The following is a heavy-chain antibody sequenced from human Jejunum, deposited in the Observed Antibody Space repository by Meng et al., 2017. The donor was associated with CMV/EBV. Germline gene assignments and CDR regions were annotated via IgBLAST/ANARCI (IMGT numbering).Heavy chain of an antibody. J-gene: IGHJ2*01. D-gene: IGHD3-22*01. CDR2: IYSDGTT. V-gene: IGHV3-66*01. CDR1: GFTVSNNY. Sequence: VWLVESGGGLVKPGGSLRLSCAVSGFTVSNNYMTWVRQAPGKGLEWISIIYSDGTTYYADSVKGRFTISRDNSENTVSLQMSSLRAEDTALYYCARSYDSSGGSYHWYFDLWGRGTLVTVSS. CDR3: ARSYDSSGGSYHWYFDL.